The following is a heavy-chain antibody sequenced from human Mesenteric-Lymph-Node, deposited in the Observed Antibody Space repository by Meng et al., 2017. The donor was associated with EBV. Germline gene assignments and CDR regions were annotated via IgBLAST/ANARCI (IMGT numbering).Heavy chain of an antibody. Sequence: QVKRQESGHGLVKPSQTLSLTCAVSGGPISVGGYYWSWIRQPPGKGLEWIGYIHYSGSTYYNPSFKSRVTISVDTSQNQFSLKLKSVTAADTAVYYRARALYSGYDYFDWGQGTLVTVSS. CDR3: ARALYSGYDYFD. CDR1: GGPISVGGYY. CDR2: IHYSGST. D-gene: IGHD5-12*01. V-gene: IGHV4-30-4*01. J-gene: IGHJ1*01.